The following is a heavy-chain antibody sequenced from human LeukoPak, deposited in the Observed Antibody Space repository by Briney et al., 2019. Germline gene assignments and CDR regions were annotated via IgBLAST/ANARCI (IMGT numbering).Heavy chain of an antibody. CDR2: FDPEDGET. CDR1: GYTLTELS. V-gene: IGHV1-24*01. D-gene: IGHD3-22*01. CDR3: ATVGRYYYDSSGYYRFDP. J-gene: IGHJ5*02. Sequence: ASVKVSCKVSGYTLTELSMHWVRQAPGKGLEWMGGFDPEDGETIHAQKFQGRVTMTEDTSTDTAYMELSSLRSEDTAVYYCATVGRYYYDSSGYYRFDPWGQGTLVTVSS.